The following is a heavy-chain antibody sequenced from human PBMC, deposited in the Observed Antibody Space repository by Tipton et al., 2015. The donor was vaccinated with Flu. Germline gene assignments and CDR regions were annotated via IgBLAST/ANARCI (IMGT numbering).Heavy chain of an antibody. CDR2: INHSGST. CDR3: ARGWNVRYYDFWSGYRYPYYFDY. J-gene: IGHJ4*02. V-gene: IGHV4-34*01. CDR1: GGSFSGYY. Sequence: TLSLTCAVYGGSFSGYYWSWIRQPPGKGLEWIGEINHSGSTNYNPSLKSRVTISVDTSKNQFSLKLSSVTAADTAVYYCARGWNVRYYDFWSGYRYPYYFDYWGQGTLVTVSS. D-gene: IGHD3-3*01.